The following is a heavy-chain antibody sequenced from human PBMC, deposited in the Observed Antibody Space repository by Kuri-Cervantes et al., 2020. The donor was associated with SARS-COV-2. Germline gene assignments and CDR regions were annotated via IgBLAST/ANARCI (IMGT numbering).Heavy chain of an antibody. CDR3: ASLGSIAAGRLALDAFDI. D-gene: IGHD6-6*01. CDR1: GYTFTSYA. V-gene: IGHV1-3*01. CDR2: INAGNGNT. Sequence: ASVKVSCKASGYTFTSYAMHWVRQAPGQRLEWMGWINAGNGNTKYSQKFQGRVTITRDTSASTAYMELSSLRSEDTAVYYCASLGSIAAGRLALDAFDIWGQGTMVTVSS. J-gene: IGHJ3*02.